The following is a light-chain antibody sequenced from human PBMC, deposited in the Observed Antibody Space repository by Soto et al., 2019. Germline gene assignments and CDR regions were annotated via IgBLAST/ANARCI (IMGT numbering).Light chain of an antibody. CDR1: QSISSY. CDR2: AAS. CDR3: QQYNTYSWT. Sequence: DIQMTQSPSSLSASVGDRVTITCRASQSISSYLNWYQQKPGKAPKLLIYAASSSQSGVPSRFSGSGSGTDFTLTISSLQPEDFATYYCQQYNTYSWTFGPGTKVDI. V-gene: IGKV1-39*01. J-gene: IGKJ1*01.